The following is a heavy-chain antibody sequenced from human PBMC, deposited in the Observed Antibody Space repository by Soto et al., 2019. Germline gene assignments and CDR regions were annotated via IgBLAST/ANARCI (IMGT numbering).Heavy chain of an antibody. Sequence: EVQLLESGGGLVQPGGSLRLSCAASGFTFSTQVMSWVRQAPGKGLEWVSAMSGSRGYTYYADSLKGRFTISRDNSKNTLYLQMKSPRAEHTAVYYFAKISFSSTNCYVVSGAGSYFDSWGQGTLVIVSS. D-gene: IGHD2-2*01. CDR1: GFTFSTQV. CDR3: AKISFSSTNCYVVSGAGSYFDS. J-gene: IGHJ4*02. CDR2: MSGSRGYT. V-gene: IGHV3-23*01.